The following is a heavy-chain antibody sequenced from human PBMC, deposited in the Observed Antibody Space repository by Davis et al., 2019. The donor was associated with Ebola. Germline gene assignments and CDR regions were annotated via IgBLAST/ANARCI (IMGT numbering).Heavy chain of an antibody. CDR1: GGSFSGYY. J-gene: IGHJ4*02. V-gene: IGHV4-34*01. CDR3: ARGGRGLYSSGWYVY. Sequence: MPSETLSLTCAVYGGSFSGYYWSWIRQPPGKGLEWIGEINHSGSTNYNPSLKSRVTISVDMSKNQFSLKLSSVTAADTAVYYCARGGRGLYSSGWYVYWGQGTLVTVSS. CDR2: INHSGST. D-gene: IGHD6-19*01.